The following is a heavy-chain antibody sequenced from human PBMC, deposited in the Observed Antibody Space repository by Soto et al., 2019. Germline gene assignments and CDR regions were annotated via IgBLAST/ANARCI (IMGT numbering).Heavy chain of an antibody. CDR3: ARTVVVGATYFDY. Sequence: SETLSLTCTVSGGSISSYYWSWIRQPPGKGLEWIGYIYYSGSTNYNPSLKSRVTISVDTSKNQFSLKLSSVTAADTAVYYCARTVVVGATYFDYWGQGTLVTVS. D-gene: IGHD1-26*01. CDR2: IYYSGST. J-gene: IGHJ4*02. V-gene: IGHV4-59*01. CDR1: GGSISSYY.